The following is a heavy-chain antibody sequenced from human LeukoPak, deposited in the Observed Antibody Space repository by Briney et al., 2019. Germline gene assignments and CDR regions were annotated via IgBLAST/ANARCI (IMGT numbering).Heavy chain of an antibody. V-gene: IGHV1-18*01. D-gene: IGHD2-2*02. Sequence: ASVTVSCKASGYTFTSYGISWVRQAPGQGLEWMGWISAYNGNTNYAQKLQGRVTMTTDTSTSTAYMALRSLRSDDTAVYYCARAPRPYCRSTSCYIRLHPRGPGPPAPVSS. CDR3: ARAPRPYCRSTSCYIRLHP. J-gene: IGHJ5*02. CDR2: ISAYNGNT. CDR1: GYTFTSYG.